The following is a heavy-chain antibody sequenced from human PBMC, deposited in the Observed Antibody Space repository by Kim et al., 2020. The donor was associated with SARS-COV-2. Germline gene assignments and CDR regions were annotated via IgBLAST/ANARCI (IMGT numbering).Heavy chain of an antibody. CDR1: GFTFSSYA. Sequence: GGSLRLSCAASGFTFSSYAMSWVRQAPGKGLEWVSAITGSGGSTYYADSVKGRFTISRDNSKNTLYLQMNSLRAEDTAVYYCAKDWSLDYYDSSGYYDYWGQGTLVTVSS. V-gene: IGHV3-23*01. J-gene: IGHJ4*02. CDR3: AKDWSLDYYDSSGYYDY. D-gene: IGHD3-22*01. CDR2: ITGSGGST.